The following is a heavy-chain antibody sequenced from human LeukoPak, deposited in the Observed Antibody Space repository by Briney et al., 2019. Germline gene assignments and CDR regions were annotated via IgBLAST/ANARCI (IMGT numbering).Heavy chain of an antibody. V-gene: IGHV3-9*01. D-gene: IGHD6-13*01. J-gene: IGHJ5*02. CDR2: ISWNSRSI. CDR1: GFTFSDYA. CDR3: AKGLPTVAAAGSWFDP. Sequence: GRSLRLSCAASGFTFSDYAMHWVRQAPGKGLEWVSGISWNSRSIGYADSVRGRFTISRDNAKNSLYLQMNSLRAEDTAVYYCAKGLPTVAAAGSWFDPWGQGTLVTVSS.